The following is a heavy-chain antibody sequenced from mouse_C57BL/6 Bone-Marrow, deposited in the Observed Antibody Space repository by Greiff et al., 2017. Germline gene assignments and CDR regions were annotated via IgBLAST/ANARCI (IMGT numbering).Heavy chain of an antibody. V-gene: IGHV14-2*01. D-gene: IGHD2-3*01. CDR2: IDPEDGET. CDR3: AGGWLLRDYAMDY. CDR1: GFNIKDYY. Sequence: EVQRVESGAELVKPGASVKLSCTASGFNIKDYYMHWVKQRTEQGLEWIGRIDPEDGETKYAPKFQGKATITADPSSNTAYLQLSSLTSEDTAVYYCAGGWLLRDYAMDYWGQGTSVTVSS. J-gene: IGHJ4*01.